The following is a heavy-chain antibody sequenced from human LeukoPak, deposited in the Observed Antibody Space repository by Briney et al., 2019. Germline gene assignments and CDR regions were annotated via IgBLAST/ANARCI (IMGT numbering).Heavy chain of an antibody. Sequence: GGSLRLSCSASGFTFSSYWMHWVRQAPGKGLVWVSRINSDWSSTSYADSVKGRFTISRDNAKNTLYLQMNSLRAEDTAVYYCAREQGYCSSTSCYVGAFDIWGQGTMVTVSS. D-gene: IGHD2-2*01. CDR1: GFTFSSYW. J-gene: IGHJ3*02. CDR2: INSDWSST. V-gene: IGHV3-74*01. CDR3: AREQGYCSSTSCYVGAFDI.